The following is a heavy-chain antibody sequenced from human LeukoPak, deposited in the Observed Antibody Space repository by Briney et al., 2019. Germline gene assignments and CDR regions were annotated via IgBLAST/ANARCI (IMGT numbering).Heavy chain of an antibody. CDR1: GGTSSTYP. Sequence: SVKVSCKASGGTSSTYPISWVRQAPGQGLEWMGRIIPIIGIANYAQKFQDRVTITADTSTSTAYIELSSLTYDDTAVYYCARAGPRGFGEFPFDYWGQGTLVTVSS. CDR2: IIPIIGIA. J-gene: IGHJ4*02. CDR3: ARAGPRGFGEFPFDY. V-gene: IGHV1-69*04. D-gene: IGHD3-10*01.